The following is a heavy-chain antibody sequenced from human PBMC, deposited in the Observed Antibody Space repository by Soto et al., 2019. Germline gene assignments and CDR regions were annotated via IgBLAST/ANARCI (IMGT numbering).Heavy chain of an antibody. J-gene: IGHJ4*02. Sequence: WGSLRLSCAASGFTFINAWISCFRHSPWKGREWVGRIKSKTDGGTTDYAAPVKGRFTISRDDSKNTLYLQMNSLKTEDTAVYYCTAESYSSSWYFGYWGQGTLVTVSS. V-gene: IGHV3-15*01. CDR2: IKSKTDGGTT. D-gene: IGHD6-13*01. CDR3: TAESYSSSWYFGY. CDR1: GFTFINAW.